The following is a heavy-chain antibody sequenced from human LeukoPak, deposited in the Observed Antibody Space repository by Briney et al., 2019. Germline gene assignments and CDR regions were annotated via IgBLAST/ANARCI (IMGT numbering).Heavy chain of an antibody. Sequence: PGGSVRLSCAASGFTVSANDMSWVRQSPGKGLEWVSLIYSGGGTYLVESLEGRFTIFRDTFKNMVYLHMNSLRPEDTALYYCARDLRTDQVFDLWGRGTMVTVSS. V-gene: IGHV3-66*01. CDR2: IYSGGGT. CDR3: ARDLRTDQVFDL. D-gene: IGHD5/OR15-5a*01. J-gene: IGHJ3*01. CDR1: GFTVSAND.